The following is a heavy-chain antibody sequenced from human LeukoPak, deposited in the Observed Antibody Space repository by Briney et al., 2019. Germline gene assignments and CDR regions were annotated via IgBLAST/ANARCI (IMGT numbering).Heavy chain of an antibody. CDR1: SDSISSGDHY. J-gene: IGHJ6*02. D-gene: IGHD4-17*01. CDR3: AGERTTRYYYYGMDV. Sequence: PSETLSLTCTVSSDSISSGDHYWSWIRQSPGKGLEWIGYIYYTGSTSYNPSLKSRVTMSIDTSKNQFSLKLNSVTAADTGVYYCAGERTTRYYYYGMDVWGQGTTVTVSS. CDR2: IYYTGST. V-gene: IGHV4-30-4*02.